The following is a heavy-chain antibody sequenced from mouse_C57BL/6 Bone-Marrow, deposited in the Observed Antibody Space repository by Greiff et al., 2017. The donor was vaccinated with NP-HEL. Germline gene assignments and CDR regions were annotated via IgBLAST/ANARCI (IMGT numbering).Heavy chain of an antibody. CDR1: GYTFPDYA. CDR3: ARGGDGYYFAY. Sequence: QVQLQQSGPELVRPGVSVKISCKGSGYTFPDYAMHWVKQSHAKSLEWIGVISTYYGDARYNQKVKDKATMTVDKPSSTAYMGLARLTSEDSAVYYCARGGDGYYFAYWGQGTLVTVSA. CDR2: ISTYYGDA. J-gene: IGHJ3*01. D-gene: IGHD2-3*01. V-gene: IGHV1-67*01.